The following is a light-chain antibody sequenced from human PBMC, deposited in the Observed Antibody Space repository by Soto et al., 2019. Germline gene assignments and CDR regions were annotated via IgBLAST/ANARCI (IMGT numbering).Light chain of an antibody. V-gene: IGLV1-40*01. CDR1: SSNIGAGYD. J-gene: IGLJ2*01. CDR2: GNT. Sequence: QSVLTQPPSVSGAPGQRVTISCTGSSSNIGAGYDVHWYQQLPGTAPKLLIYGNTNRPSGVPDRFSASKSGTSASLAITGLQAEDEADYFCQSYDNRLSGVVFGGGTQLTVL. CDR3: QSYDNRLSGVV.